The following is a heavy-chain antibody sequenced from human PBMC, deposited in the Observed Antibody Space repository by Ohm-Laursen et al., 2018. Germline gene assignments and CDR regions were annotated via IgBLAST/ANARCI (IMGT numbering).Heavy chain of an antibody. D-gene: IGHD1-1*01. J-gene: IGHJ6*02. CDR3: ARYTAPYYYYGMDV. CDR2: INHSGST. V-gene: IGHV4-34*01. Sequence: SETLSLTCAVYGGSFSGYYWSWICQPPGKGLEWIGEINHSGSTNYNPSLKSRVTISVDTSKNQFSLKLSSVTAADTAVYYCARYTAPYYYYGMDVWGQGTTVTVSS. CDR1: GGSFSGYY.